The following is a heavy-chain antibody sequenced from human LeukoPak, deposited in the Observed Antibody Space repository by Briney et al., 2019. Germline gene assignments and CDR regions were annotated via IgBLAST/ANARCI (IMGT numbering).Heavy chain of an antibody. CDR1: GFTFSSYW. J-gene: IGHJ4*02. Sequence: GGSLRLSCAASGFTFSSYWMHWVRQAPGKGLEWVSGINAGGTFTYYADSVKGRFTISRDNSRNTLYLQMNSLRADDTAVYYCAKDLDYTTYGYYLDYWGQGTLVTVSS. V-gene: IGHV3-23*01. CDR3: AKDLDYTTYGYYLDY. D-gene: IGHD4-11*01. CDR2: INAGGTFT.